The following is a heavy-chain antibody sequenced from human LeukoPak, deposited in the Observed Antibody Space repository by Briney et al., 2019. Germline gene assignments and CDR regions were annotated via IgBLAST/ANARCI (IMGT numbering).Heavy chain of an antibody. CDR1: GGSISSNY. CDR2: IYYSGST. CDR3: ARHQASSGSPRFDY. D-gene: IGHD3-10*01. J-gene: IGHJ4*02. Sequence: PSETLSLTCTVSGGSISSNYWSWIRQSPGKGLEWIGHIYYSGSTNYNPSLKSRVTISVDTSKNQFSLKLNSVTAADTAVYYCARHQASSGSPRFDYWGQGTLVTVSS. V-gene: IGHV4-59*08.